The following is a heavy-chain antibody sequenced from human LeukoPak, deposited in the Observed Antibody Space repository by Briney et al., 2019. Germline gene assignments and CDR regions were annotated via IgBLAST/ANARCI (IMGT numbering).Heavy chain of an antibody. CDR1: GDSIISSSYF. CDR2: IYYSGSI. J-gene: IGHJ6*02. CDR3: GRNHLNYEVTRYQYYGIDA. Sequence: SETLSLTCTVSGDSIISSSYFWDWIRQPPGKGLEWIGTIYYSGSIYYNPSLESRVTISVDTSKNQFSLKLRSVTAADTAMYYYGRNHLNYEVTRYQYYGIDAWGQGATVTVSS. D-gene: IGHD1-7*01. V-gene: IGHV4-39*01.